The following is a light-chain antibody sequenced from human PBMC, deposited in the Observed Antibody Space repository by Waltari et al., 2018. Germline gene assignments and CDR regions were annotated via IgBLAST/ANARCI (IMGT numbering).Light chain of an antibody. J-gene: IGLJ2*01. CDR3: WLAYTGGIVV. V-gene: IGLV7-46*01. CDR1: TGPVTSGTF. CDR2: DSY. Sequence: QAVVTQEPSLTVSPGGTVTLTCGSSTGPVTSGTFPSWLQQKPGQAPRTLIYDSYIRQSWTPARFSASLVGGKAVLTLSGAQAEDEAKYYCWLAYTGGIVVFGGGTELAVL.